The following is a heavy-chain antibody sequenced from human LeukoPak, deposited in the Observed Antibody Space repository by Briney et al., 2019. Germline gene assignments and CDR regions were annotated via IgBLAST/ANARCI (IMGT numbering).Heavy chain of an antibody. CDR1: GGSFSGYY. V-gene: IGHV4-34*01. Sequence: SETLSLTCAVCGGSFSGYYWSWIRQPPGKGLEWLGEINHSGSTNYNPSLKSRVTISVDTSKNQFSLKLSSVTAADTAVYYCARGLPYYDILTGYFTPHKYYFDYWGQGTLVTVSS. CDR3: ARGLPYYDILTGYFTPHKYYFDY. J-gene: IGHJ4*02. CDR2: INHSGST. D-gene: IGHD3-9*01.